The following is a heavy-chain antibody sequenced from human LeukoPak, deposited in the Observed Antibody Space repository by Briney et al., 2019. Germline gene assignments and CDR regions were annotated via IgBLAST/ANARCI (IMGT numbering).Heavy chain of an antibody. D-gene: IGHD5-12*01. V-gene: IGHV4-39*01. Sequence: TSETLSLTCTVSGGSISSSSYYWGWIRQPPGKGLAWIGNIYYTGSTYYNPSLKSRVTISVETSKNQFSLKLSSVTAADTAVYYCARGVGWLRTYYYYYMDVWGKGTMVTVPS. CDR1: GGSISSSSYY. CDR2: IYYTGST. CDR3: ARGVGWLRTYYYYYMDV. J-gene: IGHJ6*03.